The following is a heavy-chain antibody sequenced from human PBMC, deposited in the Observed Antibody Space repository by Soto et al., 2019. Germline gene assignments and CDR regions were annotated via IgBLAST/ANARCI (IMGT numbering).Heavy chain of an antibody. CDR2: IIPIPGTA. J-gene: IGHJ6*02. D-gene: IGHD2-2*01. V-gene: IGHV1-69*01. Sequence: QVQLVQSGAEVKKPGSSVKVSCKASGGTFSSYAISWVRQAPGQGLEWMGGIIPIPGTANYAQKFQGRVTITADESTSTDYMELSSLRSEDTAVYYCVRSQGSSTSLEIYYYYYYGMDVWGQGTTVTVSS. CDR3: VRSQGSSTSLEIYYYYYYGMDV. CDR1: GGTFSSYA.